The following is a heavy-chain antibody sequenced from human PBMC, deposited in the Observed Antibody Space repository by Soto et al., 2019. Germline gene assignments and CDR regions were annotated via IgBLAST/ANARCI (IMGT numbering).Heavy chain of an antibody. Sequence: ASVQVSCKASGYTFTRYTMNWVRQAPGQRLEWMGWIDTDNGNTKSSQKFQDRVIITRDTSASTAYMDLSSLRSEDTAVYYCARGIATGQLDPWGQGTLVTVSS. J-gene: IGHJ5*02. CDR2: IDTDNGNT. CDR1: GYTFTRYT. V-gene: IGHV1-3*04. CDR3: ARGIATGQLDP. D-gene: IGHD2-15*01.